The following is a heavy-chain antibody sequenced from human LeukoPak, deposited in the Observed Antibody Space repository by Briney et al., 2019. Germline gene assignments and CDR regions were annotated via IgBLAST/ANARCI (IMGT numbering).Heavy chain of an antibody. Sequence: ASVKVSCQASGYTFTSYYMHWVRQVPGHGLEWMGIINAGGGTTSYAQRFQGRVTMTRDTSTSTVYMELSSLRSEDTAIYYCARVSGSSNPFDYWGQGALVTVSS. J-gene: IGHJ4*02. CDR1: GYTFTSYY. CDR2: INAGGGTT. CDR3: ARVSGSSNPFDY. V-gene: IGHV1-46*01. D-gene: IGHD1-26*01.